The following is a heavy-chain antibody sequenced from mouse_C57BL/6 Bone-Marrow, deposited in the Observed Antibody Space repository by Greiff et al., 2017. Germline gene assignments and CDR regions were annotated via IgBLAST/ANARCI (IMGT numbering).Heavy chain of an antibody. CDR3: TRGTTAYYARDY. CDR2: IDPENGDT. J-gene: IGHJ4*01. Sequence: VQLQQSGAELVRPGASVKLSCTASGFNIKDDYMPWVKQRPEQGLEWIGWIDPENGDTEYASKFQGKATITADTSSSTAYLQLSSLTSEDTAVYYCTRGTTAYYARDYWGQGTSVTVSS. CDR1: GFNIKDDY. V-gene: IGHV14-4*01. D-gene: IGHD1-2*01.